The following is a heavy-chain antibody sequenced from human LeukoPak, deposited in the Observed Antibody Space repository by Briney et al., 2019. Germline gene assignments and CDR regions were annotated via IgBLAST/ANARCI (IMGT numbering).Heavy chain of an antibody. Sequence: SETLSLTCTVSGGSISSGGYYWSWIRRHPGKGLEWIGYIYYSGSTYYNPSLKSRVSIAVDTSKNQFSLKLSSVTAADTAVYYCATKYDFWSGYYNSWGQGTLVTVSS. CDR1: GGSISSGGYY. D-gene: IGHD3-3*01. CDR3: ATKYDFWSGYYNS. J-gene: IGHJ4*02. V-gene: IGHV4-31*03. CDR2: IYYSGST.